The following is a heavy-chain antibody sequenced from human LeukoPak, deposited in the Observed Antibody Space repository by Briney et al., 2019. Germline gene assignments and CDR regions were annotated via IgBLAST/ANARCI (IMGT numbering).Heavy chain of an antibody. Sequence: GGSLRLSCEASRFTFSTNWMHWVRQAPGKGLVWVSRIDSDGGNAYYADSVKGRFTISRDNAKNTLYLQMNSLRAEDTAVYYCARGGGVLTAIDFWGQGTLVTVSS. CDR1: RFTFSTNW. D-gene: IGHD3-16*01. J-gene: IGHJ4*02. CDR3: ARGGGVLTAIDF. V-gene: IGHV3-74*01. CDR2: IDSDGGNA.